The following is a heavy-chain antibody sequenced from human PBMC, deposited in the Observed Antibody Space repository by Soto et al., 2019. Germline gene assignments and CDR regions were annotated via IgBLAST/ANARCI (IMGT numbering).Heavy chain of an antibody. J-gene: IGHJ4*02. CDR1: GFTFSSYS. CDR2: ISSSSTYI. Sequence: EVQLVESGGGLVKPGGSLRLSCAASGFTFSSYSMNWVRQAPGKGLEWVSSISSSSTYIYYADSVKGRFTISRDNAKNSLYVQMNSLRAEDTAVYHCARAVAAASDYWGQGTLVTVSS. V-gene: IGHV3-21*01. CDR3: ARAVAAASDY. D-gene: IGHD6-13*01.